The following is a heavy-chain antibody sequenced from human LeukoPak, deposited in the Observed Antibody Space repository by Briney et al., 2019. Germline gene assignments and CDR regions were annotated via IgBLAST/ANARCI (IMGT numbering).Heavy chain of an antibody. D-gene: IGHD2-2*01. CDR3: ARAPYCSSTSCYFTGAFDI. J-gene: IGHJ3*02. V-gene: IGHV3-21*01. CDR1: GFTFSSYW. Sequence: PGGSLRLSCAASGFTFSSYWMHWVRQAPGKGLEWVSSISSSSSYIYYADSVKGRFTLSRDNAKNSLYLQMNSLRAEDTAVYYCARAPYCSSTSCYFTGAFDIWGQGTMVTVSS. CDR2: ISSSSSYI.